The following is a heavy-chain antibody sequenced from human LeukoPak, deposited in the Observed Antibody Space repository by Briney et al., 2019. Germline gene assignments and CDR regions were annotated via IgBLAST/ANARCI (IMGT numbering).Heavy chain of an antibody. V-gene: IGHV3-9*01. CDR2: ISWNSGSI. CDR3: AREGSSSNY. Sequence: GRSLRLSCAASGFTFDDYAMHWVRQAPGKGLEWVSGISWNSGSIGYADSVKGRFTISRDNAKNSLYLQMNSLRAEDTAVYYCAREGSSSNYWGQGTLVTVSS. D-gene: IGHD6-6*01. CDR1: GFTFDDYA. J-gene: IGHJ4*02.